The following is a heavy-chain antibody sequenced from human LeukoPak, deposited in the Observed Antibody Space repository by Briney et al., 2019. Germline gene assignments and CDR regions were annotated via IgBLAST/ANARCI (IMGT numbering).Heavy chain of an antibody. CDR2: IRYDGSNK. J-gene: IGHJ4*02. Sequence: GGSLRLSCAASGFTFSSYGMHWVHQAPGKGLEWVAFIRYDGSNKYYADSVKGRFTISRDNSKNTLYLQMNSLRAEDTAVYYCAKDRSYDSSGYYSDYWGQGTLVTVSS. D-gene: IGHD3-22*01. CDR3: AKDRSYDSSGYYSDY. CDR1: GFTFSSYG. V-gene: IGHV3-30*02.